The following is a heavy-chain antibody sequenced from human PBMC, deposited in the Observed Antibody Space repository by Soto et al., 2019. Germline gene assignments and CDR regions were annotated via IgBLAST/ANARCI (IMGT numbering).Heavy chain of an antibody. J-gene: IGHJ5*02. CDR1: GFTFSSYA. Sequence: GGSLRLSCAASGFTFSSYAMHWVRQAPGKGLEWVAVISYDGGNKYYADSVKGRFTISRDNSKNTLYLQMNSLRAEDTAVYYCARDRGDFWSGYYTWFDPWGQGTLVTVSS. CDR3: ARDRGDFWSGYYTWFDP. V-gene: IGHV3-30-3*01. D-gene: IGHD3-3*01. CDR2: ISYDGGNK.